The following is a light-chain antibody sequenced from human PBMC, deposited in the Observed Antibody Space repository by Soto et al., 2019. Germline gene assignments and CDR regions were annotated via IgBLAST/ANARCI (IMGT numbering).Light chain of an antibody. CDR3: QQYNNWPPIT. V-gene: IGKV3-15*01. CDR2: AAS. CDR1: PSVSSN. Sequence: ELVMTPSPATLSVSPGEGATLSCRAGPSVSSNLAWDQQIPCQAPRLLIYAASTRATGIPARFSGSGSGKEFTLTISSLQSEDFAVYYRQQYNNWPPITFGQGTRLEIK. J-gene: IGKJ5*01.